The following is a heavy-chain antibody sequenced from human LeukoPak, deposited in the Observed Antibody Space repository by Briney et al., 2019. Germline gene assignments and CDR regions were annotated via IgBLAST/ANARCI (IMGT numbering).Heavy chain of an antibody. J-gene: IGHJ4*02. CDR3: ARGDSGWYLGLGFDY. Sequence: PSGTLSLTCTVSGGSVTSGSHYWSWIRQAAGKGLEWIGHVFTSGSTTYNPSLEGRVTISVDPSGEQFSLRLTSVTAADTAVYYCARGDSGWYLGLGFDYWGQGTLVTVSS. D-gene: IGHD6-19*01. CDR1: GGSVTSGSHY. CDR2: VFTSGST. V-gene: IGHV4-61*09.